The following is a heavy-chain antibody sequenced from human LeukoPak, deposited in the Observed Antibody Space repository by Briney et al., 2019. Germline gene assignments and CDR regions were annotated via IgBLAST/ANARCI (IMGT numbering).Heavy chain of an antibody. Sequence: PETLSLTCAVYGGSFSGYYWSRIRQPPGKGLEWIGEINLSGSTNYNPSLKSRVTISVDTSKNQFSLKLSSVTAADTAVYYCARKGVTTLNHYYYYYGMDVWGQGTTVTVSS. J-gene: IGHJ6*01. CDR3: ARKGVTTLNHYYYYYGMDV. D-gene: IGHD5-12*01. V-gene: IGHV4-34*01. CDR1: GGSFSGYY. CDR2: INLSGST.